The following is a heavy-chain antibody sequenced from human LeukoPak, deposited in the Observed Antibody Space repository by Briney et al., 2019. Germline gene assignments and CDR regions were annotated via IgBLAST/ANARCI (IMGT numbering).Heavy chain of an antibody. D-gene: IGHD1-14*01. CDR3: ARGVYEFDY. CDR2: ISNNGGYT. V-gene: IGHV3-23*01. CDR1: GFTFSSSA. Sequence: GSLRLSCAASGFTFSSSAMSWVRQAPGKGLEWVSAISNNGGYTYYADSVQGRFTISRDNAKNSVYLQMNSLRVEDTATYYCARGVYEFDYWGQGTLVTVSS. J-gene: IGHJ4*02.